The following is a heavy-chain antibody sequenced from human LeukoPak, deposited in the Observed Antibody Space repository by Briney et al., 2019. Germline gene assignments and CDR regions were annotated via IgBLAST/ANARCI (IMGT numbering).Heavy chain of an antibody. D-gene: IGHD3-9*01. J-gene: IGHJ4*02. CDR3: AHSLKSYDILTGYYNPYFDY. V-gene: IGHV2-5*02. CDR2: IYWDDDK. CDR1: GFSLSTSGVG. Sequence: SGPTLVKPTQTLTLTCTFSGFSLSTSGVGVGWIRQPPGKALEWLALIYWDDDKRYSPSLKNRLTITKDTSKNQVVLTMTNMDPVDTATYYCAHSLKSYDILTGYYNPYFDYWGQGTLVTLSS.